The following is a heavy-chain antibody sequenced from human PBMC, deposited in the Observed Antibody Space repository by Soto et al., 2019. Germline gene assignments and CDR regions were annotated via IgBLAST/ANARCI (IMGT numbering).Heavy chain of an antibody. J-gene: IGHJ5*02. Sequence: SGPTLVNPTQTLTLTCTFSGFSLTTTGMRVGWIRQPPGKAPELLALIYWDDDKRYAPSMKSRLTITKDTSRNQVVLTMINMDPVDTATYYCAHRRSGDVMTWGQGTLVTVSS. D-gene: IGHD3-10*01. CDR3: AHRRSGDVMT. V-gene: IGHV2-5*05. CDR2: IYWDDDK. CDR1: GFSLTTTGMR.